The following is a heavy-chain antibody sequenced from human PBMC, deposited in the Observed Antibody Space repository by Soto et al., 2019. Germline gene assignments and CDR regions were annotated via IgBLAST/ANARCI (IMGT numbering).Heavy chain of an antibody. CDR3: AWGYCSGGSCYSPRYNWFDP. CDR2: IIPILALT. J-gene: IGHJ5*02. CDR1: GDTSSTYS. D-gene: IGHD2-15*01. Sequence: ASVKVSCKASGDTSSTYSINWVRQAPGQGLEWVGRIIPILALTNYAQRLQGRVTITADKSTSKVYMEKSSLRTEDTADYYCAWGYCSGGSCYSPRYNWFDPWGQGTLVTVSS. V-gene: IGHV1-69*02.